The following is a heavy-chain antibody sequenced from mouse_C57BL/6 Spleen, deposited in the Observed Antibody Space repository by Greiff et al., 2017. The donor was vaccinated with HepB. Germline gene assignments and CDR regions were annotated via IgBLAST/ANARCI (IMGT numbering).Heavy chain of an antibody. D-gene: IGHD2-3*01. V-gene: IGHV1-22*01. Sequence: EVQLQQSGPELVKPGASVKMSCKASGYTFTDYNMHWVKQSHGKSLEWIGYINPNNGGTSYNQKFKGKATLTVNKSSSTAYMVLRSLTSEDSAVYYCARAEGIGRWLPHWGQGTSVTVSS. CDR1: GYTFTDYN. CDR2: INPNNGGT. CDR3: ARAEGIGRWLPH. J-gene: IGHJ4*01.